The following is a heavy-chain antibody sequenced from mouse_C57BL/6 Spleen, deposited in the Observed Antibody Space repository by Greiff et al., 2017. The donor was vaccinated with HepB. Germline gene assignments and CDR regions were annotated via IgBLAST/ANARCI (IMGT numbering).Heavy chain of an antibody. D-gene: IGHD1-1*01. CDR1: GYSFTGYY. CDR3: ARREPYYGSSYAMDY. J-gene: IGHJ4*01. Sequence: DVQLQESGPELVKPGASVKISCKASGYSFTGYYMNWVKQSPEKSLEWIGEINPSTGGTTYNQKFKAKATLTVDKSSSTAYMQLKSLTSEDSAVYYCARREPYYGSSYAMDYWGQGTSVTVSS. V-gene: IGHV1-42*01. CDR2: INPSTGGT.